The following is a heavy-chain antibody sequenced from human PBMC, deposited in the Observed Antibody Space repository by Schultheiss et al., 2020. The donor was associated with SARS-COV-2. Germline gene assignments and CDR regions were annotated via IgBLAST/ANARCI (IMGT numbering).Heavy chain of an antibody. CDR1: GGSISSSSYY. D-gene: IGHD6-13*01. CDR3: ARGWVQLVPNYYGMDV. J-gene: IGHJ6*02. V-gene: IGHV4-31*03. Sequence: SQTLSLTCTVSGGSISSSSYYWGWIRQPPGKGLEWIGYIYYSGSTYYNPSLKSRVTISVDTSKNQFSLKLSSVTAADTAVYYCARGWVQLVPNYYGMDVWGQGTTVTVSS. CDR2: IYYSGST.